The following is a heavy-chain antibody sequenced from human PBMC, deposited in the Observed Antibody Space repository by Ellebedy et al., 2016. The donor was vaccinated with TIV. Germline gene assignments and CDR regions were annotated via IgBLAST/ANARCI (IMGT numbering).Heavy chain of an antibody. D-gene: IGHD6-13*01. J-gene: IGHJ3*02. V-gene: IGHV3-30-3*01. Sequence: GESLKISXSASGFTFSSYAMHWVRQAPGKGLEWVAVISYDGSNKYYADSVKGRFTISRDNSKNTLYLQMNSLRAEDTAVYYCAREMPGIAAAGTPLLFDLKQNDAFDIWGQGTMVTVSS. CDR3: AREMPGIAAAGTPLLFDLKQNDAFDI. CDR2: ISYDGSNK. CDR1: GFTFSSYA.